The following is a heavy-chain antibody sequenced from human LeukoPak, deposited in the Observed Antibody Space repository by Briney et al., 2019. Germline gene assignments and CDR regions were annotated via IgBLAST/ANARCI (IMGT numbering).Heavy chain of an antibody. CDR1: GFPFSSYW. CDR3: KREDHSNYNY. J-gene: IGHJ4*02. D-gene: IGHD4-11*01. V-gene: IGHV3-7*01. Sequence: GGSLRLSCAASGFPFSSYWMAWVRQAPGKGLEWVASIKQDGGETFYVDSVKGRFTISRDNAKNSLYLQMNSLRAEDTAVYYCKREDHSNYNYWGQGTLVTVSS. CDR2: IKQDGGET.